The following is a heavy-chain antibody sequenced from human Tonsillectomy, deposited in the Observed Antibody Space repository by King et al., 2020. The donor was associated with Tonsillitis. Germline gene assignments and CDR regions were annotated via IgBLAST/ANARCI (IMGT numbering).Heavy chain of an antibody. Sequence: VQLQESGPGLVKPSETLSLTCTVSGGSISSYYWSWIRQPPGKGLEWIGYIYYSGSPNYSPSLKSRVTISVDTSKNQFSLRLSSVTAADTAVYFCARVGGVPAAITLISYYGMDVWGQGTTVTVSS. D-gene: IGHD2-2*02. V-gene: IGHV4-59*01. J-gene: IGHJ6*02. CDR1: GGSISSYY. CDR3: ARVGGVPAAITLISYYGMDV. CDR2: IYYSGSP.